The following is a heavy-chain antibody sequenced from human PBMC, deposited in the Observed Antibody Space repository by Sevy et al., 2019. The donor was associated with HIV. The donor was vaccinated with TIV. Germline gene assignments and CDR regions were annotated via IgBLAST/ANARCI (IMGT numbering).Heavy chain of an antibody. Sequence: ASVKVSCKASGYTFTSYDINWVRQATGQGLEWMGWMNPNSGNTGYAQQFQGRFTITRNTSISPAYMELISLRSEYTAVYYCARGGQGYYGFWSMVRGGYYFDYRGQGTLVTVSS. CDR3: ARGGQGYYGFWSMVRGGYYFDY. J-gene: IGHJ4*01. CDR2: MNPNSGNT. CDR1: GYTFTSYD. D-gene: IGHD3-3*01. V-gene: IGHV1-8*03.